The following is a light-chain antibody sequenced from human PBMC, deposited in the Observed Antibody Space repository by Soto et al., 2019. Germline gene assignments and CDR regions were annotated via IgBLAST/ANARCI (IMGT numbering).Light chain of an antibody. V-gene: IGLV2-14*01. CDR3: SSFAGSNNFPYV. CDR1: SSDVGGHNY. J-gene: IGLJ1*01. CDR2: EVT. Sequence: QSVLTQPASVSGSPGQSITVSCTGTSSDVGGHNYVSWFQQHPGQAPKLLIYEVTTRPSGVSTRFSGSKSGNTASLTISGLQAEDEADYHCSSFAGSNNFPYVFGTGTKVTVL.